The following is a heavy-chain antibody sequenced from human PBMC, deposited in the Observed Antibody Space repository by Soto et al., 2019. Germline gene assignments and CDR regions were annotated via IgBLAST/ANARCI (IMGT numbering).Heavy chain of an antibody. CDR3: AADSRYCSGGDCEDY. V-gene: IGHV1-58*02. CDR1: GFTFTSSA. J-gene: IGHJ4*02. Sequence: QMQLVQSGPEVKKPGTSVKVSCKASGFTFTSSAMQWVRQARGQRLEWIGWIVVGSGHTNYAQKFKERVTITRDISTSTAYMELSSLRFEDTAVYYCAADSRYCSGGDCEDYWGQGTLVTVSS. CDR2: IVVGSGHT. D-gene: IGHD2-15*01.